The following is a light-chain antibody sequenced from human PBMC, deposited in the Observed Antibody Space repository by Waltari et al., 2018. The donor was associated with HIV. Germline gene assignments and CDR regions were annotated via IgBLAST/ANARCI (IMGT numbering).Light chain of an antibody. V-gene: IGKV1-39*01. CDR3: QQSYSTLYT. CDR1: QSISSY. J-gene: IGKJ2*01. Sequence: DIQMTQSPSSLSASVGDRVTITCRASQSISSYLNWYQQKPGKAPKLLIYAASSLQSGVPSRFSGSGSGTDFTLTISSLQPEDFVTYYCQQSYSTLYTFGQGTKVEI. CDR2: AAS.